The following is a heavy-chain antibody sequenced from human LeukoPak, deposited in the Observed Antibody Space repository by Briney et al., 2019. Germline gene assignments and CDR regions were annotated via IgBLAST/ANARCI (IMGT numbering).Heavy chain of an antibody. V-gene: IGHV1-24*01. CDR1: GYTLTELS. CDR2: FDPEDGET. Sequence: ASVKVSRKVSGYTLTELSMHWVRQAPGKGLEWMGGFDPEDGETIYAQKFQGRVTMTEDTSTDTACMELSSLRSEDTAVYYCAVQRSGGYSYGYDYWGQGTLVTVSS. D-gene: IGHD5-18*01. J-gene: IGHJ4*02. CDR3: AVQRSGGYSYGYDY.